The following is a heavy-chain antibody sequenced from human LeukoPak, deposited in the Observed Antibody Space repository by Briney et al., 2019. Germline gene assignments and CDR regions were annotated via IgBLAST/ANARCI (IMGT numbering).Heavy chain of an antibody. Sequence: ASVNVSCKASGGTFNSYAISWVRQAPGQGLACMGGMISIFGTANYAQKFQGRVTITTDESTSTAYMELSSLRSEDTAVYYCARSPIAAAGRSFDPWGQGTLVTVSS. CDR3: ARSPIAAAGRSFDP. CDR1: GGTFNSYA. CDR2: MISIFGTA. D-gene: IGHD6-13*01. V-gene: IGHV1-69*05. J-gene: IGHJ5*02.